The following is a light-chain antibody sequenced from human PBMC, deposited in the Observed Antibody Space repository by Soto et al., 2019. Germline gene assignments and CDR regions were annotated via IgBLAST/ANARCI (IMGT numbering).Light chain of an antibody. CDR2: EVT. Sequence: QSALTQPVSVSGSPGQSITISCTGTSSDVGRYNLVSWYLQHAGKAPKLMIYEVTKRPSGVSNRFSGSKSGNTASLTISGLQAEDEADYYCCSYAGSSAFEFGGGTKVTVL. V-gene: IGLV2-23*02. CDR3: CSYAGSSAFE. CDR1: SSDVGRYNL. J-gene: IGLJ2*01.